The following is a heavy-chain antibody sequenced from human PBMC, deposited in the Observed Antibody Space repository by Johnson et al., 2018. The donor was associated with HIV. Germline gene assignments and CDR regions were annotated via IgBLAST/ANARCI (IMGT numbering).Heavy chain of an antibody. Sequence: VQLVESGGGLVKPGGSLRLSCAASGFTFSDHDMHWVRQTEGIGLEWVSAIGTIGDTHYHGSVNDRFTISRENATNFLYLQMNSLAAGDTAVYYCARGRPGGPNLLDEAGNDAFDIWGQGTMVTVSA. CDR3: ARGRPGGPNLLDEAGNDAFDI. D-gene: IGHD1-1*01. CDR2: IGTIGDT. J-gene: IGHJ3*02. V-gene: IGHV3-13*01. CDR1: GFTFSDHD.